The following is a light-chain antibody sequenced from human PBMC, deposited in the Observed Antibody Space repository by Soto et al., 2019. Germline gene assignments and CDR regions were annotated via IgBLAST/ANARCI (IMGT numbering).Light chain of an antibody. CDR3: QSCDNNLRGSV. CDR2: GNN. V-gene: IGLV1-40*01. Sequence: QAVVTQPPSVSVAPGQRATISCAGTSSNIVAGSDVHWYHQLPGTAPKLLLFGNNHRPSGVPSRLSASRSGTSASLAITGRQAGDVADYYCQSCDNNLRGSVFGGGTQLTVL. CDR1: SSNIVAGSD. J-gene: IGLJ3*02.